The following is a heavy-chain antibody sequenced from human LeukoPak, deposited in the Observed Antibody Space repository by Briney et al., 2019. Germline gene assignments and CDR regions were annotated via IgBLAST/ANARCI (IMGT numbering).Heavy chain of an antibody. CDR1: GFTFSSYG. V-gene: IGHV3-30*02. CDR2: IRYDGSNK. J-gene: IGHJ4*02. Sequence: PGGSLRLSCAASGFTFSSYGMHWVRQAPGKGLEWVAFIRYDGSNKYYADSVKGRFTISRDNSKNTLFLQMNSLRAEDTAVYYCAKEKAAPHDYWGQGTLVTVSS. D-gene: IGHD6-13*01. CDR3: AKEKAAPHDY.